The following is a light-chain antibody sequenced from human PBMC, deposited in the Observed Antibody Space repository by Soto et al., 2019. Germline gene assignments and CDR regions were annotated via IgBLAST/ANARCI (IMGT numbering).Light chain of an antibody. CDR3: QQANSFPYT. CDR1: QGISNW. Sequence: DIQMTQSPSSVSASVGGRVTITCRASQGISNWLAWYQQKAGKAPKLLIYATSTLQSGVPSRFRGSGSGTEFTLTISSLQPEDVATYYCQQANSFPYTFGQGTKLEIK. CDR2: ATS. V-gene: IGKV1-12*01. J-gene: IGKJ2*01.